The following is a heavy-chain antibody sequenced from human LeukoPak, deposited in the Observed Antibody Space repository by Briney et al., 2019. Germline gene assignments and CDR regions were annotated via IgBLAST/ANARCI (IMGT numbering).Heavy chain of an antibody. CDR1: GDPIGSGSYY. CDR3: ARGDYDFWRGDY. J-gene: IGHJ4*02. V-gene: IGHV4-30-4*08. CDR2: ISYTGST. Sequence: TSQTLSLTCTVSGDPIGSGSYYWSWIRQLPGRGLEWVGFISYTGSTYYNPSLKSRVTISVDTSKNQFSLKLSSVTAADTAVYYCARGDYDFWRGDYWGQGTLVTVSS. D-gene: IGHD3-3*01.